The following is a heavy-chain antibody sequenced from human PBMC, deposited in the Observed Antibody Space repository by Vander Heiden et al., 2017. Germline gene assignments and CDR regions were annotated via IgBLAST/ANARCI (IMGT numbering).Heavy chain of an antibody. V-gene: IGHV3-21*01. J-gene: IGHJ4*02. D-gene: IGHD5-18*01. CDR2: IRSSRRYR. CDR3: ARDEGYSYGSFDFDY. CDR1: GFTFSGYG. Sequence: EVQLVESGGGVVKPGGPLRLSCPASGFTFSGYGMNWGRQAPGEGLEWVSSIRSSRRYRYYADSGKGRFTNSRDNAKNSLYLQMNSLRAEDTAVYYCARDEGYSYGSFDFDYWGQGTLVTVSS.